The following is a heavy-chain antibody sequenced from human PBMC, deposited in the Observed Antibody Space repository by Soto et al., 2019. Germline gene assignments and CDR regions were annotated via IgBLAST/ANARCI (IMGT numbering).Heavy chain of an antibody. J-gene: IGHJ4*02. Sequence: EVQLLESGGGLAQPGGSLRLSCAASGFTFENYAMSWVRQAPGKGLEWVSGISVSGGTTYYADSVKDRFTISRDNSKNTLFLQLNTLRDEDTAIYYCAKDRYCNGGSCYHRPKLLDWWGQGALVSVSS. V-gene: IGHV3-23*01. CDR1: GFTFENYA. CDR3: AKDRYCNGGSCYHRPKLLDW. CDR2: ISVSGGTT. D-gene: IGHD2-15*01.